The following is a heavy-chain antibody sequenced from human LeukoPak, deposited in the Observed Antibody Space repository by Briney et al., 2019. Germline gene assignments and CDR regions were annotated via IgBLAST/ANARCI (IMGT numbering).Heavy chain of an antibody. CDR1: GGSISSSSYY. CDR2: IYYSGST. V-gene: IGHV4-39*01. CDR3: ASAYGDYVSCFDY. J-gene: IGHJ4*02. D-gene: IGHD4-17*01. Sequence: SETLSLTCTVSGGSISSSSYYWGWIRQPPGKGLEWIGSIYYSGSTYYNPSLKSRVTISVDTSKNQFSLKLSSVTAADTAVYYCASAYGDYVSCFDYWGQGTLVTVAS.